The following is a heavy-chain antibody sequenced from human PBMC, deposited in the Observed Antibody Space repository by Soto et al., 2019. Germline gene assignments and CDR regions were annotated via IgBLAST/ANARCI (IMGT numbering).Heavy chain of an antibody. CDR1: GFTFSRYA. Sequence: QVQLVESGGGVVQPGRSLRLSCAASGFTFSRYAMHWVRQAPGKGLEWVAVISYDGSNKYYADSVKGRFTISRDNSKNTLYLQINSLRAEDTAVYYCARETRYGDYFDYWGQGTLVTVSS. V-gene: IGHV3-30-3*01. CDR2: ISYDGSNK. J-gene: IGHJ4*02. CDR3: ARETRYGDYFDY. D-gene: IGHD4-17*01.